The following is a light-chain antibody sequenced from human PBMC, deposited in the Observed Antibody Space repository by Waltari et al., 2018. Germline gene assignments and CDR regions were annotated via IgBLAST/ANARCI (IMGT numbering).Light chain of an antibody. CDR3: HQYNEWPPAPT. CDR1: QNVRTS. V-gene: IGKV3-15*01. Sequence: DIVLTQSPATLSVSPGERATLSCRASQNVRTSLAWYQQKVGQAPRLVISGASTRATGVPDRFSGIGSGTDFTLTISNLQSEDLGFYYCHQYNEWPPAPTFGGGTKVEIK. J-gene: IGKJ4*01. CDR2: GAS.